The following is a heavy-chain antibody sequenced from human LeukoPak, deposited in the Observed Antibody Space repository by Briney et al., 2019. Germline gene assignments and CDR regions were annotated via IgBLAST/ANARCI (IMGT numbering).Heavy chain of an antibody. D-gene: IGHD6-13*01. CDR3: ARSFLSIAAAATDY. Sequence: PGGSLRLSCAASGFTFSSYSMNWVRQAPGKGLECVSSISSSSSYIYYADSVKGRFTISRDNAKNSLYLQMNSLRAEDTAVYYRARSFLSIAAAATDYWGQGTLVTVSS. V-gene: IGHV3-21*01. J-gene: IGHJ4*02. CDR2: ISSSSSYI. CDR1: GFTFSSYS.